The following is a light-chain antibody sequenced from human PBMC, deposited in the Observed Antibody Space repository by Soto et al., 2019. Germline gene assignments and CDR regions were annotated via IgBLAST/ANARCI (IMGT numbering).Light chain of an antibody. J-gene: IGKJ5*01. CDR1: QSLVHSDGIAY. CDR3: MQGTHWPIT. Sequence: DVVMTQSPLSLPVTLGRPASISCRSNQSLVHSDGIAYFSWFQQRTGRSPRRLIYKVSNRDSGVPDRFSGSGSGTDLELKISRVEAEDVGVYYCMQGTHWPITCGQGTRLEIK. CDR2: KVS. V-gene: IGKV2-30*02.